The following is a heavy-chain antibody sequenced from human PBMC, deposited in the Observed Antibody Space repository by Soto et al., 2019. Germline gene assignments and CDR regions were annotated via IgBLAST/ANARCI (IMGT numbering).Heavy chain of an antibody. CDR2: ISWNSNSV. Sequence: GGSLRLSCAASGFTFDDYAMHWVRQAPGKGLEWVSGISWNSNSVGYADSVKGRFTVSRDNAKNSLYLQMDSLRAEDTALYYCAKDKSSSSWYYYYGMEVWGQGTTVTVSS. CDR1: GFTFDDYA. J-gene: IGHJ6*02. CDR3: AKDKSSSSWYYYYGMEV. D-gene: IGHD6-13*01. V-gene: IGHV3-9*01.